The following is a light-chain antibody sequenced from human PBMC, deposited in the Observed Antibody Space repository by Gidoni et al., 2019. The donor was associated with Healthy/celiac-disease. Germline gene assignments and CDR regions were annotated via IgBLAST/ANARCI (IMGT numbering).Light chain of an antibody. CDR3: QRSYSTPLT. CDR2: AAS. V-gene: IGKV1-39*01. CDR1: QSISSY. J-gene: IGKJ4*01. Sequence: DIQMTPSPSSLSASVGDRVTTTCRASQSISSYLNWYQQKPGKAPKLLIYAASSLQSGAPPLFSGSSSVTDFVLSICSLHPDDSASYYCQRSYSTPLTFGGGTKVEIK.